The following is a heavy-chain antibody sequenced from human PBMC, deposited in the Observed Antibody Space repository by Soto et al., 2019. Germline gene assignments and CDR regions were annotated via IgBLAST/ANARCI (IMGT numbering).Heavy chain of an antibody. J-gene: IGHJ6*02. Sequence: QVQLQESGPGLVKPSDTLSLTCTVSGGSISSYYWSWIRQPAVKGLEWIGRIYTSGSTNSNPPLKSRGTMSVDTSTNPFSLKLSSVPAADTAVYDWARGGGRGVPVNPEAKYGMDVWGQGTTVTVSS. CDR1: GGSISSYY. CDR2: IYTSGST. V-gene: IGHV4-4*07. D-gene: IGHD3-10*01. CDR3: ARGGGRGVPVNPEAKYGMDV.